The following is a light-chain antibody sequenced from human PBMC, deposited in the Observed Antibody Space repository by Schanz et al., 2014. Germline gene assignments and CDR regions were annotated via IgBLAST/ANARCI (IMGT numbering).Light chain of an antibody. CDR2: NAS. CDR3: QQYNNWPLT. Sequence: EIVMTQSPATLSVSPGERATLSCRASQSVGNNLAWYQQKPGQAPRLLIYNASTRAAGIPARFSGSGSGTEFTLTISSLQSEDFAVYYCQQYNNWPLTFGQGTRLEIK. V-gene: IGKV3-15*01. J-gene: IGKJ5*01. CDR1: QSVGNN.